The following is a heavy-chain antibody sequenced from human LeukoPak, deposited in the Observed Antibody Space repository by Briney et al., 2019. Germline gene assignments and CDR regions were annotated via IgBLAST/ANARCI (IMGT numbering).Heavy chain of an antibody. V-gene: IGHV3-23*01. CDR1: GFPFSSHG. Sequence: GGSLRLSCAGSGFPFSSHGMNWVRQAPGKGLEWVSGISPGGGPTYYADSVKGRFTISRDNSKNTLYLQMKNLRAEDTAVYYCAKDGAWLRFDDWGQGILVTVSS. CDR2: ISPGGGPT. CDR3: AKDGAWLRFDD. J-gene: IGHJ4*02. D-gene: IGHD5-12*01.